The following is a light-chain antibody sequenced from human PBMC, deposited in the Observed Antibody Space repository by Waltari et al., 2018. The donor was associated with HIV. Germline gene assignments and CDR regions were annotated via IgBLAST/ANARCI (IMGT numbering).Light chain of an antibody. CDR3: SSYTSSSPVV. Sequence: QSALTQPASVLGSPGQSITIPCTGPGSDVGGYNYVSWYQQHPGKAPKLMIYEVSNRPSGVSNRFSGSKSGNTASLTISGLQAEDEADYYCSSYTSSSPVVFGGGTKLTVL. J-gene: IGLJ2*01. CDR2: EVS. V-gene: IGLV2-14*01. CDR1: GSDVGGYNY.